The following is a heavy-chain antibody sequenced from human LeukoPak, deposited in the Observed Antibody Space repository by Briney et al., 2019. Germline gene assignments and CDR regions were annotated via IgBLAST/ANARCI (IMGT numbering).Heavy chain of an antibody. Sequence: ASVKVSCKASVYTFTSYGISWVRQGPGQGLEWVGWISTYSGDTNYEQKFQGRVTMTTEKSTSTGYMELRSLRSDDTAVYYCARGSYYDYWGQGTLVTVSS. CDR2: ISTYSGDT. CDR3: ARGSYYDY. D-gene: IGHD1-26*01. CDR1: VYTFTSYG. V-gene: IGHV1-18*01. J-gene: IGHJ4*02.